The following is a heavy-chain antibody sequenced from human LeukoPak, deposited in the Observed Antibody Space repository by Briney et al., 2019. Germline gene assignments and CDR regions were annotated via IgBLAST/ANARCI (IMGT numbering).Heavy chain of an antibody. Sequence: SETLSLTCAVYGGSFSGYYWSWIRQPPGKGLEWIGEINHSGSTNYNPSLKSRVTISVDTSKNQFSLKLSSVTAADTAVYYCARGAAAGTPYYYYYYMDVWGKGTTVTVSS. J-gene: IGHJ6*03. D-gene: IGHD6-13*01. CDR1: GGSFSGYY. V-gene: IGHV4-34*01. CDR2: INHSGST. CDR3: ARGAAAGTPYYYYYYMDV.